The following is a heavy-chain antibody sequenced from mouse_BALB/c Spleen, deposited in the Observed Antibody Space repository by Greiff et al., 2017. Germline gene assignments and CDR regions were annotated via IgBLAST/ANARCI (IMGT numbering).Heavy chain of an antibody. Sequence: VQLQQSGPELVKPGASVKMSCKASGYTFTDYVISWVKQRTGQGLEWIGEIYPGSGSTYYNEKFKGKATLTADKSSNTAYMQLSSLTSEDSAVYYCTGGTYAMDYWGQGTSVTVSS. J-gene: IGHJ4*01. D-gene: IGHD1-1*02. CDR2: IYPGSGST. CDR3: TGGTYAMDY. CDR1: GYTFTDYV. V-gene: IGHV1-77*01.